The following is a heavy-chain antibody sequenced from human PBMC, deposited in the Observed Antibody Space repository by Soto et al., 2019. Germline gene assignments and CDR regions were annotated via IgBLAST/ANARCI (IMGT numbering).Heavy chain of an antibody. V-gene: IGHV4-59*01. CDR3: GGGYDFWSGYYTFDY. CDR1: GGSISSYY. Sequence: SETLSLTCTVSGGSISSYYWSWIRQPPGKGLEWIGYIYYSGSTNYNPSNKSRVTISVDTSKNQFSLKLSSVTAADTAVYYCGGGYDFWSGYYTFDYWGQGTLVTVSS. J-gene: IGHJ4*02. D-gene: IGHD3-3*01. CDR2: IYYSGST.